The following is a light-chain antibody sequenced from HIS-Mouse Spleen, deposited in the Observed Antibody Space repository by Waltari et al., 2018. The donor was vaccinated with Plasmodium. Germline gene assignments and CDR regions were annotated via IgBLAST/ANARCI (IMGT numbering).Light chain of an antibody. Sequence: SYELTQPPSVSVSPGQTARITCPGDALPTQYAYWYQQKPGQAPVLVIYEDSKRPSGIPERFSGSSSGTMATLTISGAQVEDEADYYCYSTDSSGNHRVFGGGTKLTVL. V-gene: IGLV3-10*01. CDR3: YSTDSSGNHRV. CDR2: EDS. CDR1: ALPTQY. J-gene: IGLJ3*02.